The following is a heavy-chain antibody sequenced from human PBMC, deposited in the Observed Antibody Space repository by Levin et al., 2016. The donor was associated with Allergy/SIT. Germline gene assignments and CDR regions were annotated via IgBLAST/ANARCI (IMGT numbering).Heavy chain of an antibody. Sequence: VRQMPGKGLEWVANIKQDGSEKYYVDSVKGRFTISRDNAKNSLYLQMNSLRAEDTAVYYCARRMRLEGSIMMGYFDMRGGYDYWGQGTLVTVSS. D-gene: IGHD3-9*01. J-gene: IGHJ4*02. CDR3: ARRMRLEGSIMMGYFDMRGGYDY. V-gene: IGHV3-7*02. CDR2: IKQDGSEK.